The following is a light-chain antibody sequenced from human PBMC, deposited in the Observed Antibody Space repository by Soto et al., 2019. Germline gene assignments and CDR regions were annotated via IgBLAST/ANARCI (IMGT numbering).Light chain of an antibody. Sequence: QAVVTQPPSLSGAPGQRVTISCTGSSSNIGAGYDVHWYQQLPGTAPKLLIYGNSNRPSGVPDRFSGSKSGTSASLAITGLQAEDEADYSCQSYDSSLSGWVFGGGTKLTVL. V-gene: IGLV1-40*01. J-gene: IGLJ3*02. CDR1: SSNIGAGYD. CDR3: QSYDSSLSGWV. CDR2: GNS.